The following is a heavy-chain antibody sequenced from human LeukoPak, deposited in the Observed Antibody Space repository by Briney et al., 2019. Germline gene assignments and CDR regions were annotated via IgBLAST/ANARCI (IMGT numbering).Heavy chain of an antibody. CDR1: GGSISSGDYY. V-gene: IGHV4-30-4*08. Sequence: SQTPSLTCTVSGGSISSGDYYWSWIRQPPGKGLEWIGYIYYSGSTYYNPSLKSRVTISVDTSKNQFSLKLSSVTAADTAVYYCAGPVVPAAEDAFDIWGQGTMVTVSS. CDR3: AGPVVPAAEDAFDI. D-gene: IGHD2-2*01. J-gene: IGHJ3*02. CDR2: IYYSGST.